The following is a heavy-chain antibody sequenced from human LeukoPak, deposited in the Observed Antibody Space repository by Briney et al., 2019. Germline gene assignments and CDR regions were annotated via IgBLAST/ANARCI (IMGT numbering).Heavy chain of an antibody. D-gene: IGHD3-10*01. CDR2: ISTTGGST. CDR1: GFTFSNYA. V-gene: IGHV3-23*01. J-gene: IGHJ4*02. Sequence: GGSLRLSCAASGFTFSNYAMSWVRQAPGKGLEWVSTISTTGGSTYYADSVKGRFTISRDNSKNTLYLQMNSLRAEDTAEYYCAKSSGSGSSLDYWGQGTLVTVSS. CDR3: AKSSGSGSSLDY.